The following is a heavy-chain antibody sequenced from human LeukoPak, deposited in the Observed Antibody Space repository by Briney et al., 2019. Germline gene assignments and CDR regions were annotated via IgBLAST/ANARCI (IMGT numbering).Heavy chain of an antibody. CDR3: ARAGLLWFGEFAIMDV. V-gene: IGHV1-8*01. J-gene: IGHJ6*02. CDR1: GYTFTSYD. Sequence: ASVKVSFKASGYTFTSYDINWVRQATGQGLEWMGWMNPNSGNTGYAQKFQGRVTMTRNTSISTAYMELSSLRSEDTAVYYCARAGLLWFGEFAIMDVWGQGTMVTVSS. CDR2: MNPNSGNT. D-gene: IGHD3-10*01.